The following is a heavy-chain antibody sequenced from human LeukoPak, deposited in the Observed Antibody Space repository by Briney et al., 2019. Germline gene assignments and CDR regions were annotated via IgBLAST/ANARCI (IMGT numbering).Heavy chain of an antibody. CDR3: ACVVRGAFDI. Sequence: ASVKVSCKASGFTFTSYYLHWVRQAPGQGLEWMGIINPSGGSTSYPQKFQGRVTMTRDTSTSTVYMELSSLRSEDTAVYYCACVVRGAFDIWGQGTLVTVSS. CDR1: GFTFTSYY. CDR2: INPSGGST. J-gene: IGHJ3*02. D-gene: IGHD2-21*01. V-gene: IGHV1-46*03.